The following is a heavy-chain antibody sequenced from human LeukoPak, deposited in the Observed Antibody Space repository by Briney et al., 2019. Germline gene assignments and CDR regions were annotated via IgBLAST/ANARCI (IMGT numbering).Heavy chain of an antibody. Sequence: GASVKVSCKASGGTFSSYAISWVRQAPGQGLERMGGIIPIFGTANYAQKFQGRVTITTDESTSTAYMELSSLRSEDTAVCYCARVGNPAGTDTAMVTGFDYWGQGTLVTVSS. V-gene: IGHV1-69*05. CDR1: GGTFSSYA. CDR3: ARVGNPAGTDTAMVTGFDY. D-gene: IGHD5-18*01. CDR2: IIPIFGTA. J-gene: IGHJ4*02.